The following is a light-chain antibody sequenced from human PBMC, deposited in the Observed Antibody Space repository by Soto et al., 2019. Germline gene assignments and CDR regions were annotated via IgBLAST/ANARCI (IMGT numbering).Light chain of an antibody. CDR2: GAS. CDR1: QSVSRR. CDR3: QQYGGSPIT. Sequence: EVVLTQAPGTLSLSPGGRATLSCRASQSVSRRLAWYQQRPGQSPSLLISGASMRASGVPVRFIGSGSGTDFTLTITRLEPEDFAVYYCQQYGGSPITFGLGTRLEIK. V-gene: IGKV3-20*01. J-gene: IGKJ5*01.